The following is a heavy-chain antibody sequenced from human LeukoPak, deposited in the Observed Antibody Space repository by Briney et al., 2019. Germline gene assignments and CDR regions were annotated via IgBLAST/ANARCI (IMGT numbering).Heavy chain of an antibody. CDR1: GFTFSTYR. J-gene: IGHJ4*02. V-gene: IGHV3-21*01. CDR2: IINSSSYI. CDR3: ARDKEVYFDY. Sequence: PGGSLRLSCVGTGFTFSTYRMNWVRQAPGKGLEWVSSIINSSSYIYYAASVKGRITISRDNAKNSLYLQMNSLRAADTAVYYCARDKEVYFDYWCQGTLVTVSS.